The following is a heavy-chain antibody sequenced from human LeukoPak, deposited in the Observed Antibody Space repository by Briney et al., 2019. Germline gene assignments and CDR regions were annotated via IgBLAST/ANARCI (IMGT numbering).Heavy chain of an antibody. CDR2: IYSGGNT. Sequence: GGSLRLSCTASGFTVSSSHMSWVRQAPGKGLEWVSIIYSGGNTYYADSVKGRFTISRDNSKNTLFFQMNSLRADDTAVYYCARRVAGSYSDWGQGTLVTVSS. V-gene: IGHV3-53*01. J-gene: IGHJ4*02. D-gene: IGHD1-26*01. CDR1: GFTVSSSH. CDR3: ARRVAGSYSD.